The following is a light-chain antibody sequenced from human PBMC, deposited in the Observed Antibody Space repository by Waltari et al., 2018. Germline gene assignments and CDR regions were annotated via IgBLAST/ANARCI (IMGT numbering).Light chain of an antibody. Sequence: QPVLTQTPSMSAAPGQRVTIPRPGNSPNICHNFGSWYQQFPGTVPKLLIYDNNERLSGIPDRFSGSKSGTSAALDITGLQPGDEADYYCGTWDGSLSAWVFGEGTRLTVL. CDR2: DNN. CDR1: SPNICHNF. V-gene: IGLV1-51*01. CDR3: GTWDGSLSAWV. J-gene: IGLJ3*02.